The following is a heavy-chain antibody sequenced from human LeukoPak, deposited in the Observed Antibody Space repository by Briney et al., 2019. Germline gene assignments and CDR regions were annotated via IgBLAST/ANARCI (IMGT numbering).Heavy chain of an antibody. J-gene: IGHJ4*02. V-gene: IGHV4-4*02. D-gene: IGHD1-26*01. CDR2: IYHSGST. CDR3: ARSRWELLQGDY. CDR1: GGPISSSNW. Sequence: SETLSLTCAVSGGPISSSNWWSWVRQPPGKGLEWIGEIYHSGSTNYNPSLKSRVTISVDTSKNQFSLKLSSVTAADTAVYYCARSRWELLQGDYWGQGTLVTVSS.